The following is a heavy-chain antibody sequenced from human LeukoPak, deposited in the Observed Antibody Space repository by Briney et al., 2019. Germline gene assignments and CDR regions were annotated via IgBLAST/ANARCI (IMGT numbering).Heavy chain of an antibody. Sequence: TGGSLRLSCAASGFIFDDYVMHWVRQAPGKGLEWVSGISWNSDSIGYADSVKGRFTISRDNAKNSLYLQMNSPRPEDTALYYCAKDTRMATIGAPDYWGQGTLVTVSS. CDR2: ISWNSDSI. CDR3: AKDTRMATIGAPDY. V-gene: IGHV3-9*01. D-gene: IGHD5-24*01. CDR1: GFIFDDYV. J-gene: IGHJ4*02.